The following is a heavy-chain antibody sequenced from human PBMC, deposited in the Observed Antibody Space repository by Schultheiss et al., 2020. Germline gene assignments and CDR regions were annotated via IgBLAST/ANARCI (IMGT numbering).Heavy chain of an antibody. Sequence: SETLSLTCAVYGGSFSGYYWSWIRQPPGKGLEWIGEINHSGSTNYNPSLKSRVTISVDTSKKQFSLKMNSMTAADTAVYYCARLVWGSTVRILDYWGQGTLVTVSS. D-gene: IGHD4-11*01. CDR1: GGSFSGYY. CDR3: ARLVWGSTVRILDY. V-gene: IGHV4-34*01. J-gene: IGHJ4*02. CDR2: INHSGST.